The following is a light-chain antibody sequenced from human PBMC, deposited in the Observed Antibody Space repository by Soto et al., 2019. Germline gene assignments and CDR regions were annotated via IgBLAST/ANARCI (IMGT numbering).Light chain of an antibody. CDR1: SSDVGGYEH. CDR3: SSYAGSDNMI. V-gene: IGLV2-8*01. Sequence: QSALTQPPSASGSPGQSVTLSCTGSSSDVGGYEHVSWYQQHPGRVPKPLIYDVSKRLSGVPDRFSGSKSGNTASLTDSGLQAEDEADYYCSSYAGSDNMIFGGGTKLTVL. CDR2: DVS. J-gene: IGLJ2*01.